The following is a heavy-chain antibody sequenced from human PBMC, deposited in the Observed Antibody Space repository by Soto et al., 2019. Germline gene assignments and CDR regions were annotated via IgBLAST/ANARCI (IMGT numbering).Heavy chain of an antibody. V-gene: IGHV4-61*01. CDR3: AREEKQLSRYGGDFDY. D-gene: IGHD3-16*01. CDR2: IYYIGTT. Sequence: QVQLQESGPGLVKPSETLSLTCSVSDGSVNSGNYYWSWIRQPPGKGLEWIGHIYYIGTTDYNPSLMIRVTISVDTSKNQFSLKVTSVTAADSAVYFCAREEKQLSRYGGDFDYWGQGILVTVSS. CDR1: DGSVNSGNYY. J-gene: IGHJ4*02.